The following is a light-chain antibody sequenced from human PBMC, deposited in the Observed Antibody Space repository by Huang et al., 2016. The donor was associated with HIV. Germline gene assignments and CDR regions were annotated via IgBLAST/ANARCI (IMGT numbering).Light chain of an antibody. CDR3: QQSYSAPALT. J-gene: IGKJ4*01. Sequence: DIEMTQSPSSLSASVGERVTITCWASQSISRYLHWYQKKPGKAPKLLIHTASSLQSGVPSRFSGSGSGTDFPLTISSLQPDDFATYYCQQSYSAPALTFGGGTKVDIK. CDR1: QSISRY. V-gene: IGKV1-39*01. CDR2: TAS.